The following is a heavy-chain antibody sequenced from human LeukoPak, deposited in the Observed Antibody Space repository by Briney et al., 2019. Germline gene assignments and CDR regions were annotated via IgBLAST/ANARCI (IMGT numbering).Heavy chain of an antibody. CDR1: GFTFSSYA. D-gene: IGHD3-22*01. J-gene: IGHJ4*02. CDR2: ISGSGGST. V-gene: IGHV3-23*01. Sequence: PGGSLRLSCAASGFTFSSYAMNWVRQAPGKGPEWVSVISGSGGSTHYADSVKGRFTISRDNSKNTLYLQMNGLRAEDTAVYYCAKGWLSLPYYFDYWGQGTLVTVSS. CDR3: AKGWLSLPYYFDY.